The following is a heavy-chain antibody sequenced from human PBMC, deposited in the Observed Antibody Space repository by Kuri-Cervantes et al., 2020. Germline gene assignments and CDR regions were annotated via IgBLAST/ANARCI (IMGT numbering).Heavy chain of an antibody. Sequence: SETLSLTCAVYGGSFSGYYWSWIRQPPGKGLEWIGEINHSGSTNYNPSLKSRVTISVDTSKNQISLKLSSVTAADTAVYYCARARGQQLVPFDYWGQGTLVTVSS. CDR1: GGSFSGYY. CDR3: ARARGQQLVPFDY. J-gene: IGHJ4*02. CDR2: INHSGST. D-gene: IGHD6-13*01. V-gene: IGHV4-34*01.